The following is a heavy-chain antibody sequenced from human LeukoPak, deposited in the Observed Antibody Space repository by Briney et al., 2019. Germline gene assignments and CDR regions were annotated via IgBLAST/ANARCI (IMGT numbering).Heavy chain of an antibody. V-gene: IGHV3-53*01. CDR3: ARVVYSGNYHVGESDY. D-gene: IGHD1-26*01. Sequence: GGSLRLSCTASGFTVSTYYMTWVRQAPGKGLEWVSVIHAGGTTNYADSVKGRFTISRDNSKNTLYLQMNSLRAEDTAVYYCARVVYSGNYHVGESDYWGQGTLVTVSS. CDR2: IHAGGTT. CDR1: GFTVSTYY. J-gene: IGHJ4*02.